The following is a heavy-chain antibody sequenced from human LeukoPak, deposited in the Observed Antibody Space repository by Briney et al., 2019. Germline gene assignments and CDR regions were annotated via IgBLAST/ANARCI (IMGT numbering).Heavy chain of an antibody. D-gene: IGHD3-10*01. CDR1: GVSFSGYY. J-gene: IGHJ6*03. CDR2: INHSGST. V-gene: IGHV4-34*01. Sequence: SETLSLTCAVYGVSFSGYYWSWIRQPPGKGLEWIGEINHSGSTNYNPSLKSRVTISVDTSKNQFSLKLSSVTAADTAVYYCARRARGVYYYYYMDVWGKGTTVTISS. CDR3: ARRARGVYYYYYMDV.